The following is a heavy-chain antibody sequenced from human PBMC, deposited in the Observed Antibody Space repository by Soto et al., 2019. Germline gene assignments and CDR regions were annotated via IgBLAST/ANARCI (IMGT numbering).Heavy chain of an antibody. J-gene: IGHJ4*02. CDR3: ARDLGYSSSWYGSKNDY. V-gene: IGHV3-48*02. Sequence: GGSLRLSCAAFGFTFSSYSMNRVRQAPGKGLEWVSYISSSSSTIYYADSVKGRFTISRDNAKNSLYLQMNSLRDEGTAVYYCARDLGYSSSWYGSKNDYWGQGTLVTVS. CDR1: GFTFSSYS. D-gene: IGHD6-13*01. CDR2: ISSSSSTI.